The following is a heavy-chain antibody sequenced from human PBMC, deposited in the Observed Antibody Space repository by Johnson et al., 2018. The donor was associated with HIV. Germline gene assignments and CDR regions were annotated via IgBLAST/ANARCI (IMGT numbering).Heavy chain of an antibody. D-gene: IGHD3-10*01. CDR2: IYSGSST. Sequence: VQLVESGGGLVKPGGSLRLSCAASGFTFSDYYMSWVRQAPGKGLEWVSVIYSGSSTYYADSVKGRFTISRDNSKNTLYLQMNSLRPEDTAVYYCAMLFLHAFDIWGQGTMVTVSS. V-gene: IGHV3-66*02. CDR1: GFTFSDYY. CDR3: AMLFLHAFDI. J-gene: IGHJ3*02.